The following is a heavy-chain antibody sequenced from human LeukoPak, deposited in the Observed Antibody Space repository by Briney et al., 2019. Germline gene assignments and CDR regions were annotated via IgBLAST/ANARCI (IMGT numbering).Heavy chain of an antibody. J-gene: IGHJ3*02. Sequence: EASVKVSCKASGGTFSSYAISWVRQAPGQGLEWMGGIIPIFGTANYTQKFQGRVTITTDESTSTAYMELSSLRSEDTAVYYCARGIVGATPAFDIWGQGTMVTVSS. D-gene: IGHD1-26*01. CDR1: GGTFSSYA. CDR3: ARGIVGATPAFDI. V-gene: IGHV1-69*05. CDR2: IIPIFGTA.